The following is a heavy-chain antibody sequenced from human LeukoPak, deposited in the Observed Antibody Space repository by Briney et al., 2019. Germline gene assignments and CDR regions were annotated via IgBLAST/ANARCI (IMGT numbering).Heavy chain of an antibody. V-gene: IGHV3-21*01. Sequence: GGSLRLSCAASGFTFSSYSMNWVRQAPGKGLEGVSSISTSSSYIYYADSVKGRFTISRDNAKNSLYLQMNSLRAEDTAMYYCARDPDYYDSSAYNYPHYFDYWGQGTLVTVSS. D-gene: IGHD3-22*01. CDR2: ISTSSSYI. J-gene: IGHJ4*02. CDR1: GFTFSSYS. CDR3: ARDPDYYDSSAYNYPHYFDY.